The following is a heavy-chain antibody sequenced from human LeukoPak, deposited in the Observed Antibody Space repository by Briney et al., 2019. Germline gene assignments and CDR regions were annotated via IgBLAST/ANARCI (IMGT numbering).Heavy chain of an antibody. CDR2: ISGSGGST. D-gene: IGHD1-26*01. CDR1: GFTFSSYG. V-gene: IGHV3-23*01. J-gene: IGHJ4*02. Sequence: GGSLRLSCAASGFTFSSYGMSWVRQAPGKGLEWVSAISGSGGSTYYADSVKGRFTISRDNSKNTLYLQMNSLRAEDTAVYYCAKAGGSPIGFFDYWGQGTLVTVSS. CDR3: AKAGGSPIGFFDY.